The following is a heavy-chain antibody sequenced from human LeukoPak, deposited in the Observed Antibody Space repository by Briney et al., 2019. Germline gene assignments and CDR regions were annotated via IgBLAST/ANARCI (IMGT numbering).Heavy chain of an antibody. D-gene: IGHD3-10*01. CDR2: FNAGNGCS. J-gene: IGHJ4*02. V-gene: IGHV1-3*01. CDR3: ATDPSLRGVN. CDR1: GYIVNSRA. Sequence: GASEKISCKASGYIVNSRALHWVRQAPGQSLEWMGWFNAGNGCSQYSQKLQDRLTITRDTPASTVYMELSSLTSEDTAVYYCATDPSLRGVNWGQGTLVTVSS.